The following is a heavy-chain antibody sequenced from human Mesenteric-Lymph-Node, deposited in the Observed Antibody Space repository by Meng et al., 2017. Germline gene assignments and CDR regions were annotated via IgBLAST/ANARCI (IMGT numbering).Heavy chain of an antibody. CDR3: TQYCSGGSCYYYYYYGMDV. CDR2: INNDGRRT. J-gene: IGHJ6*02. Sequence: GGSLRLSCEASGFTFSSSWMHWVRQVPGKGLVWVSRINNDGRRTDYADSVKGRFTISRDNAKNTLYLQMNSLRVEDTAVYYCTQYCSGGSCYYYYYYGMDVWGQGTTVTVYS. CDR1: GFTFSSSW. D-gene: IGHD2-15*01. V-gene: IGHV3-74*01.